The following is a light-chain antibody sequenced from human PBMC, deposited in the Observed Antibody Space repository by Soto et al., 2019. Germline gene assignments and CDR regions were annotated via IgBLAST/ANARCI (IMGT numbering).Light chain of an antibody. CDR1: QSVRSN. V-gene: IGKV3-15*01. J-gene: IGKJ1*01. Sequence: RVVTQSPATLSVSQGERSTLSCRASQSVRSNLAWYQQKPGQPPRLLIYDASTRATGIPSRFSGSGSGTDFTLTISCLQSEDFATYYCQQYYSYPPWTFGQGTKV. CDR2: DAS. CDR3: QQYYSYPPWT.